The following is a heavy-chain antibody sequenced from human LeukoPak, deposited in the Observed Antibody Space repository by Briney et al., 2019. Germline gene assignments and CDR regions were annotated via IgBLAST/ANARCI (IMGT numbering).Heavy chain of an antibody. Sequence: PGGSLRLSCAASGFTFSSHAMIWVRQAPGKGLEWFSAISGCGGSTFHADSVKGRFTLSRDNSKNTLYLQMNSLRAEDTAVYYCAKDVYAGGFDYWGQGTLVTVSS. CDR2: ISGCGGST. CDR1: GFTFSSHA. D-gene: IGHD2/OR15-2a*01. V-gene: IGHV3-23*01. CDR3: AKDVYAGGFDY. J-gene: IGHJ4*02.